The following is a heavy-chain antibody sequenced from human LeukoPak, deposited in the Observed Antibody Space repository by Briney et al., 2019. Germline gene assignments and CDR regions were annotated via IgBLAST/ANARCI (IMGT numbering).Heavy chain of an antibody. Sequence: PGGSLRLSCAASGFTFSSYSMNWVRQAPGKGLEWVSSISSSSSSYIYYADSVKGRFTISRDNAKNSLYLQMNSLRAEDTAVYYCARDVDYGDYGADYWGQGTLATVSS. CDR3: ARDVDYGDYGADY. CDR1: GFTFSSYS. D-gene: IGHD4-17*01. V-gene: IGHV3-21*01. CDR2: ISSSSSSYI. J-gene: IGHJ4*02.